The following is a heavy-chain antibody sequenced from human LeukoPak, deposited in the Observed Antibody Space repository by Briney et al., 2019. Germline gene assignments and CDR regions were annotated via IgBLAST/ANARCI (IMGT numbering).Heavy chain of an antibody. Sequence: SETLSLTCTVSGGSISSSSYYWGWIRQPPGKGLEWIGSIYYSGSTNYNPSLKSRVTISVDTSKNQFSLKLSSVTAADTAVYYCARRSSSWYRGFDYWGQGTLVTVSS. CDR2: IYYSGST. CDR3: ARRSSSWYRGFDY. J-gene: IGHJ4*02. CDR1: GGSISSSSYY. D-gene: IGHD6-13*01. V-gene: IGHV4-39*07.